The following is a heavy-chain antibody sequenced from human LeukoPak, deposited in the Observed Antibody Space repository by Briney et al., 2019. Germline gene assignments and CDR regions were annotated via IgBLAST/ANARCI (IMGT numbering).Heavy chain of an antibody. Sequence: SETLSLTCTVSSGSISDYYWSWIRQPPGKGLEWIGYVYYSGSTNYNPSLKSRVTILVDMSKNQFSLKMNPVTAADTAVYYCARELKVGNTGYYFDHWGQGTLVTVSS. D-gene: IGHD2/OR15-2a*01. J-gene: IGHJ4*02. V-gene: IGHV4-59*01. CDR1: SGSISDYY. CDR3: ARELKVGNTGYYFDH. CDR2: VYYSGST.